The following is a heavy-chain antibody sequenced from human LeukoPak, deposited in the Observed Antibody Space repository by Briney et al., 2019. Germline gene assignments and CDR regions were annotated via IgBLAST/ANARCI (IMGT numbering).Heavy chain of an antibody. CDR2: IKQDGSEK. Sequence: PGGSLRLSCTASGFTFSSYCMSWVRQAPGKGLEWVANIKQDGSEKYYVDSVKGRFTISRDNAKNSLYLQMNSLRAEDTAVYYCARVGSYYDSSGQTDWFDPWGQGTLVTVSS. D-gene: IGHD3-22*01. J-gene: IGHJ5*02. CDR1: GFTFSSYC. V-gene: IGHV3-7*01. CDR3: ARVGSYYDSSGQTDWFDP.